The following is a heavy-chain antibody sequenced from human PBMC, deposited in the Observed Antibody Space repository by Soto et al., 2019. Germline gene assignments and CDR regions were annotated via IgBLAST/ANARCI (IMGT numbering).Heavy chain of an antibody. J-gene: IGHJ6*02. Sequence: QVPLVQSGGEVKQPGASVKVSCKASGCSFISYGISWVRQAPGQGLEWMGWISGYNGNTKYAQKLQGRVTMTTDTSTSTVYMELRSLRSDDTAVYYCGRDDSNYPGRYGMDVWGQGTTVTVSS. V-gene: IGHV1-18*04. D-gene: IGHD4-4*01. CDR1: GCSFISYG. CDR2: ISGYNGNT. CDR3: GRDDSNYPGRYGMDV.